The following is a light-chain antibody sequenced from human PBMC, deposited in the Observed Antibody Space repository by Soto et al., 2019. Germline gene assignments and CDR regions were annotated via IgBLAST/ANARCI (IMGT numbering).Light chain of an antibody. V-gene: IGKV3-11*01. Sequence: ESVLTQSPATLSLSPGERATLSCRASQSVSSYLAWYQQKPDQAPRLLIYVASNRATGIPARFSGSGSGTDFTLTISSLEPEDFAVYYCQQRSNWPPITFGQGTRLEIK. CDR2: VAS. J-gene: IGKJ5*01. CDR3: QQRSNWPPIT. CDR1: QSVSSY.